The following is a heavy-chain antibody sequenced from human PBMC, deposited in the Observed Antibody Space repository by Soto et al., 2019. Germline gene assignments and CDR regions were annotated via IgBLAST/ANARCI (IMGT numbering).Heavy chain of an antibody. CDR2: ISGSGGST. CDR3: AKDRYFDWLLYIGPFDY. D-gene: IGHD3-9*01. V-gene: IGHV3-23*01. J-gene: IGHJ4*02. CDR1: GFTFSSYA. Sequence: GGSLRLSCAASGFTFSSYAMSWVRQAPGKGLEWVSAISGSGGSTYYADSVKGRFTISRDNSKNTLYLQMNSLRAEDTAVYYCAKDRYFDWLLYIGPFDYWGQGTLVTVSS.